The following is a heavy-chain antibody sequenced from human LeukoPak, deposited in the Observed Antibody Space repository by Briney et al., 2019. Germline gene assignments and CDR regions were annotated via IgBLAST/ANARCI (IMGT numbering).Heavy chain of an antibody. CDR3: ARAPILLWFGELSDY. CDR1: GYTFTSYA. Sequence: ASVKASCKASGYTFTSYAMHWVRQAPGQRLEWMGWINAGNGNTKYSQKFQGRVTITRDTSASTAYMELSSLRSEDTAVYYCARAPILLWFGELSDYWGQGTLVTVSS. J-gene: IGHJ4*02. CDR2: INAGNGNT. V-gene: IGHV1-3*01. D-gene: IGHD3-10*01.